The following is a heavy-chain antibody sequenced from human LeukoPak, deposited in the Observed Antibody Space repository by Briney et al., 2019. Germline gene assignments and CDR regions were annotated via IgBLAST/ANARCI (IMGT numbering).Heavy chain of an antibody. Sequence: ASVKVSCKTSGHPFTDYGVTWVRQAPGQGLEWMGWIAAYSGNRNYAQKFQGRVTMTTDTTTAYMELRSLRSDDTAMYYCARGAASGTDYWGQGTLVTVSS. D-gene: IGHD6-13*01. CDR1: GHPFTDYG. CDR2: IAAYSGNR. J-gene: IGHJ4*02. CDR3: ARGAASGTDY. V-gene: IGHV1-18*01.